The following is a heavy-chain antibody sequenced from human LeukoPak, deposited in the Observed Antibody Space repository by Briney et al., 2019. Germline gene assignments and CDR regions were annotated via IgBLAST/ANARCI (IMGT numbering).Heavy chain of an antibody. Sequence: PSETLSLTCTVSGGSISSFYWSWIRQPPGKGPEWIAYIFYSGNINYNPSLKSRVTISVDTSKNQFSLQLSSVTAADTAVYYCAATNGDYYFDYWGQGTLVTVSS. V-gene: IGHV4-59*08. J-gene: IGHJ4*02. CDR2: IFYSGNI. CDR3: AATNGDYYFDY. D-gene: IGHD4-17*01. CDR1: GGSISSFY.